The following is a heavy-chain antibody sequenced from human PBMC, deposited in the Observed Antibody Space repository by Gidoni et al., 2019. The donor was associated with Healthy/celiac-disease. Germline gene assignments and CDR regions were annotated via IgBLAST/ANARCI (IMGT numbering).Heavy chain of an antibody. J-gene: IGHJ4*02. V-gene: IGHV4-34*01. CDR1: GGSCSGYY. D-gene: IGHD6-19*01. CDR2: INHSGST. CDR3: ARGKWAVAGTFDY. Sequence: QVQLQQWGAGLLKPSETLSLTCAVYGGSCSGYYWSWIRQPPGKGLEWIGEINHSGSTNYNPSLKSRVTISVDTSKNQFSLKLSSVTAADTAVYYCARGKWAVAGTFDYWGQGTLVTVSS.